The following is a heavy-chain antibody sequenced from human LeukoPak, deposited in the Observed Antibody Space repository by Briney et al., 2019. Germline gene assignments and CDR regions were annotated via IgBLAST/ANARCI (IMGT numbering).Heavy chain of an antibody. CDR3: ARGGGLDV. CDR1: GFTFSSYG. Sequence: PGGSLRLSCAASGFTFSSYGMHWVRQAPGKGLEWVAVISYDGSNKYYADSVKGRFTVSRDNSKNTLYLQMNSLRAEDTAVYFCARGGGLDVWGQGATVTVSS. J-gene: IGHJ6*02. CDR2: ISYDGSNK. D-gene: IGHD3-16*01. V-gene: IGHV3-30*03.